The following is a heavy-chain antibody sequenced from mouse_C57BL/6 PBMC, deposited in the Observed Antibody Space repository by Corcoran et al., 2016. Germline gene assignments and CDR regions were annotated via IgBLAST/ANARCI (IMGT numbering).Heavy chain of an antibody. CDR2: INPYSGVP. Sequence: QSQLVQSGPELKKPGETVKISCKASGYTFTTYGMSWVKQAPGKGLKWMGWINPYSGVPTYADDFKGRFAFSLETSATTAYLQINNLKNEDTATYFCAMLRTYWGQGTLVTVSA. V-gene: IGHV9-3*01. CDR1: GYTFTTYG. CDR3: AMLRTY. J-gene: IGHJ3*01.